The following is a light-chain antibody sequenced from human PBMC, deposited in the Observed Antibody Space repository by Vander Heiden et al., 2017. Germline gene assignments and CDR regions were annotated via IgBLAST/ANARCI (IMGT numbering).Light chain of an antibody. J-gene: IGKJ1*01. Sequence: DIQMTQSPSTLSASVGDRVTITCRASQSISSWLAWYQQRPGKAPKLLIYKASTLESGVPPSFSGSGSGREFTLTISSLQPDDFATYYCQQDNSYSKTFGQGTKVEIK. CDR2: KAS. CDR3: QQDNSYSKT. V-gene: IGKV1-5*03. CDR1: QSISSW.